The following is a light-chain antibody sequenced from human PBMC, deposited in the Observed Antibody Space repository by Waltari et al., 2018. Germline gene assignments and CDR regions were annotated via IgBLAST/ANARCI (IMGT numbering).Light chain of an antibody. V-gene: IGKV1-33*01. CDR3: QQHDRPPLT. J-gene: IGKJ4*01. CDR2: DAS. Sequence: DIQMTQSPSSLSASVGDSVTITCQASQDISNFLNWYQQKPGKAPKLLIYDASILQTGVPSRFRGRGSGSDFTLTISSLEPEDFATYYCQQHDRPPLTFGGGTRVEIK. CDR1: QDISNF.